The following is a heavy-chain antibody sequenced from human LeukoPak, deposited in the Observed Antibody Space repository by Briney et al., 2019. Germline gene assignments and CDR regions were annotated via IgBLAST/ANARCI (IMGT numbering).Heavy chain of an antibody. J-gene: IGHJ4*02. CDR3: ARDLRAGTGNY. D-gene: IGHD6-19*01. Sequence: VASVKVSCMASGYTFTSYGISLVRQAPGQGLEWMGWISAYNGNTNYAQKLQGRVTTTTDTSTSTAYMELRSLRSDDTAVYYCARDLRAGTGNYWGQGTLVTVSS. CDR1: GYTFTSYG. CDR2: ISAYNGNT. V-gene: IGHV1-18*01.